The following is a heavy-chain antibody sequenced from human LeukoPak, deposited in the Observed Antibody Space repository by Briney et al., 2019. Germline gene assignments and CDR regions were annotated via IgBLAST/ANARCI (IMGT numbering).Heavy chain of an antibody. Sequence: QPGGSLRLSCAAPGFRFSRYWMSWVRQAPGKGLEWVASINQGESMIWYVDSVKGRFTISRDNAKNSLYLQMNSLRAEDTAVYYCARESLFLIAKPIDYWGQGTLVTVSS. J-gene: IGHJ4*02. V-gene: IGHV3-7*01. D-gene: IGHD2-21*01. CDR1: GFRFSRYW. CDR3: ARESLFLIAKPIDY. CDR2: INQGESMI.